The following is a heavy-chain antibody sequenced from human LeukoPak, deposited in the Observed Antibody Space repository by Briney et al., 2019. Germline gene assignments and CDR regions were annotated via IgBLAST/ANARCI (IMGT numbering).Heavy chain of an antibody. CDR3: ARGVLTMIAY. CDR1: GGSISNSSYY. CDR2: IYYSGST. Sequence: PSETLSLTCTVSGGSISNSSYYWGWIRQPPGKGLEWIGSIYYSGSTYYNPSLKSRVTISVDTSKNQFSLKLSSVTAADTAVYYCARGVLTMIAYWGQGTLVTVSS. D-gene: IGHD3-22*01. J-gene: IGHJ4*02. V-gene: IGHV4-39*07.